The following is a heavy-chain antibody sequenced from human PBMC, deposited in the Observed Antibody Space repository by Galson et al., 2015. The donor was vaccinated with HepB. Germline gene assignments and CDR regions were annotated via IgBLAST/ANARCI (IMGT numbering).Heavy chain of an antibody. CDR2: ISAYNGDT. J-gene: IGHJ6*02. CDR3: ARDLRRTTGSARGYGMDV. Sequence: SVKVSCKASGYTFTSYGITWVRQAPGQGLEWLGWISAYNGDTNYAQKLQGGVTMTTDTSTSTAYMELRSLTSDDTAVYYCARDLRRTTGSARGYGMDVWGQGTTVTVSS. D-gene: IGHD1-1*01. V-gene: IGHV1-18*04. CDR1: GYTFTSYG.